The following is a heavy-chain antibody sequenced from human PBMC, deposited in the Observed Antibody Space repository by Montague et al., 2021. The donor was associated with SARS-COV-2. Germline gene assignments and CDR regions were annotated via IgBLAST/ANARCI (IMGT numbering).Heavy chain of an antibody. D-gene: IGHD3-22*01. CDR3: ARATRSIVVLNWFDP. CDR1: GGSINSGGYY. Sequence: TLSLTCTVSGGSINSGGYYWSWIRQHPGKGLEWIGYIYYSGSTYYXXXLKSRVTTSVDTSKNQFSLKLSSVTAADTAVYYCARATRSIVVLNWFDPWGQGTLVTVSS. V-gene: IGHV4-31*03. J-gene: IGHJ5*02. CDR2: IYYSGST.